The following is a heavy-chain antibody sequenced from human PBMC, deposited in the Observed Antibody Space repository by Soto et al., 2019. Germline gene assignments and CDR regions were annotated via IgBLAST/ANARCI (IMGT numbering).Heavy chain of an antibody. V-gene: IGHV4-39*01. J-gene: IGHJ2*01. CDR3: ATHNWDLDP. CDR2: IYYSGRT. CDR1: GASIRRTTYY. Sequence: SETLSLTCTVSGASIRRTTYYWGWIRQPPGKGLEWIGNIYYSGRTDYNPSLKGRVTISVDMSRNQFSLQLSSVTAADTAVYYSATHNWDLDPWGHGTLVTV.